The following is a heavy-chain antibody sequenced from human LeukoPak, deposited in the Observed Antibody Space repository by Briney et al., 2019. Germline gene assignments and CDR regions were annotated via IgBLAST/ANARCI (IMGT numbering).Heavy chain of an antibody. D-gene: IGHD5-18*01. V-gene: IGHV4-31*03. CDR2: IYCSGST. CDR1: GGSISSGGYY. CDR3: AACGYIYGLPPDF. Sequence: SETLSLTCTVSGGSISSGGYYWSWIRQHPGKGLEWIGYIYCSGSTYYNPSLKSRVNISVDTSKNQFSLKLSPVTAADTAVYYCAACGYIYGLPPDFGGQGTLVTVSS. J-gene: IGHJ4*02.